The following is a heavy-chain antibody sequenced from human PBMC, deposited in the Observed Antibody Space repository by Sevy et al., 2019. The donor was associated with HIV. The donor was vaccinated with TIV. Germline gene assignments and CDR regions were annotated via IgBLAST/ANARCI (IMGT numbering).Heavy chain of an antibody. V-gene: IGHV3-72*01. CDR3: ATHAGIAAAGRVFDY. CDR1: GFTFSDHY. Sequence: GGSLRLSCAASGFTFSDHYMEWVRQAPGKGLEWVGRIRNKADSYTTEYAASVKGRFTISRDDSKNSVYLLMNSLKTEDTAVYYCATHAGIAAAGRVFDYWGQGTLATVSS. D-gene: IGHD6-13*01. J-gene: IGHJ4*02. CDR2: IRNKADSYTT.